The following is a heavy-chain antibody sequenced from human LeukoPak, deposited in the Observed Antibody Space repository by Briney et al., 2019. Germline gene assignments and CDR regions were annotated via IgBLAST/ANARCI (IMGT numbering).Heavy chain of an antibody. D-gene: IGHD5-12*01. CDR2: ISSSGSTI. CDR1: GFTFSSYE. CDR3: ARGSGYSGYDFWYGDYTMDV. J-gene: IGHJ6*02. Sequence: GGPLRLSCAASGFTFSSYEMNWVRQAPGKGLEWVSYISSSGSTIYYADSVKGRFTISRDNAKNSLYLQMNSLRAEDTAVYYCARGSGYSGYDFWYGDYTMDVWGQGTTVTVSS. V-gene: IGHV3-48*03.